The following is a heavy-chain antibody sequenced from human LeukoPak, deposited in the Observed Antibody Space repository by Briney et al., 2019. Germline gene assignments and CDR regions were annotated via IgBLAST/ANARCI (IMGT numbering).Heavy chain of an antibody. Sequence: ASVKVSCKASGYTFTGYYMHWVRQAPGKGLEWMGGFDPEDGETIYAQKFQGRVTMTEDTSTDTAYMELSSLRSEDTAVYYCATEGSEKYGGYSYGYYYWGQGTLVTVSS. CDR2: FDPEDGET. CDR1: GYTFTGYY. CDR3: ATEGSEKYGGYSYGYYY. J-gene: IGHJ4*02. D-gene: IGHD5-18*01. V-gene: IGHV1-24*01.